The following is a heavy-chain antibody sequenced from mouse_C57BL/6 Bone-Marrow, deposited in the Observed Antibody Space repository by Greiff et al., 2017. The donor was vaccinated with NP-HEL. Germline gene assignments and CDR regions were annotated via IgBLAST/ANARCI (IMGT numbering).Heavy chain of an antibody. CDR3: AREQDGYYVGAMDY. CDR2: INPDSSTI. J-gene: IGHJ4*01. D-gene: IGHD2-3*01. V-gene: IGHV4-1*01. Sequence: VQLQQSGGGLVQPGGSLKLSCAASGIDFSRYWMSWVRRAPGKGLEWIGEINPDSSTINYAPSLKDKFIISRDNAKNTLYLQMSKVRAEDTALYYCAREQDGYYVGAMDYWGQGTSVTVSS. CDR1: GIDFSRYW.